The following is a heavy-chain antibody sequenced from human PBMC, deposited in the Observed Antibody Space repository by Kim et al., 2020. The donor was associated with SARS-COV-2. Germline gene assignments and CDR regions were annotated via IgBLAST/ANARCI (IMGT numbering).Heavy chain of an antibody. V-gene: IGHV3-23*03. CDR2: IYSGGSST. D-gene: IGHD2-15*01. J-gene: IGHJ4*02. CDR1: GFTFSSYA. CDR3: AKSQSPWVEIDY. Sequence: GGSLRLSCAASGFTFSSYAMSWVRQAPGKGLEWVSGIYSGGSSTYYADSVKGRFTISRDNSKNTLYLQMNSLRAEDTAVYYCAKSQSPWVEIDYWGQGTLVTVSS.